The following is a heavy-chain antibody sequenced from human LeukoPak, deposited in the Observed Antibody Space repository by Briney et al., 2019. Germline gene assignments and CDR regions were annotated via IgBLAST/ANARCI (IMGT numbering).Heavy chain of an antibody. CDR2: IYTSGST. D-gene: IGHD2-21*02. CDR1: GGSIRTFY. J-gene: IGHJ4*02. Sequence: SETLSLTCTVSGGSIRTFYWSWIRQPAGKGLEYIGRIYTSGSTNYNPSLKSRVTMSIDTSKNQFSLKLSSVTAADTAVYYCARAPANCGGDCYSNPLYYFDYWGQGTLVTVSS. V-gene: IGHV4-4*07. CDR3: ARAPANCGGDCYSNPLYYFDY.